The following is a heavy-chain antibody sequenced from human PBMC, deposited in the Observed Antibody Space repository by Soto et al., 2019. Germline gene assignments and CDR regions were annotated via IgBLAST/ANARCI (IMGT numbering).Heavy chain of an antibody. CDR2: ITDNGGRT. V-gene: IGHV3-23*01. J-gene: IGHJ6*02. Sequence: EVHLLESGGGLVQPGGSLRLSCAASGFTFSSYPMCWVRQAPGKGLEWVSGITDNGGRTFYADSVKGRFTFSRDNSKNTLFLQLNSLRGEDTATYYCARCKQKVIHCAMDVWGQGATVTVTS. CDR3: ARCKQKVIHCAMDV. CDR1: GFTFSSYP. D-gene: IGHD2-21*01.